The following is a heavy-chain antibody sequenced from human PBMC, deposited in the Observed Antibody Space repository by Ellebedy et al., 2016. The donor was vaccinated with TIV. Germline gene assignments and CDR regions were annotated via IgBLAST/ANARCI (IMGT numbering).Heavy chain of an antibody. V-gene: IGHV3-21*01. CDR3: ARWYDDLWNGLYN. J-gene: IGHJ4*02. D-gene: IGHD3-3*01. Sequence: PGGSLRLSCAASGFTFSSHTINRVRQAPDKGLEWVASISGSGTDIYYADSVKGRFTISRDNADNSLYLQMNSLRAEDTAVYFCARWYDDLWNGLYNWGQGTLVTVSS. CDR2: ISGSGTDI. CDR1: GFTFSSHT.